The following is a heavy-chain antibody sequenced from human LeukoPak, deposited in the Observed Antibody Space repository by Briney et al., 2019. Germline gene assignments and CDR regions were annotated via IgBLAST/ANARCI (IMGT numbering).Heavy chain of an antibody. CDR3: ARRNYGSGSYYNWFGWFDP. CDR2: INPSGGST. Sequence: GGSVKVSCKASGYTFTSYYMHWVRQAPGQGLEWMGIINPSGGSTSYAQKFQGRVTMTRDTSTSTVYMELSSLRSEDTAVYYCARRNYGSGSYYNWFGWFDPWGQGTLVTVSS. CDR1: GYTFTSYY. D-gene: IGHD3-10*01. J-gene: IGHJ5*02. V-gene: IGHV1-46*01.